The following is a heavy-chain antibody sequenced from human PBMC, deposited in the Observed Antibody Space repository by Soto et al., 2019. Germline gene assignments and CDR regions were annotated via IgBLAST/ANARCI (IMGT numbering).Heavy chain of an antibody. CDR2: IYYSGST. D-gene: IGHD3-16*01. CDR3: ASAPAMITFGIDY. J-gene: IGHJ4*02. CDR1: GGPISSGGYY. V-gene: IGHV4-31*03. Sequence: SETLSLTCTVSGGPISSGGYYWSWIRQHPGKGLEWIGYIYYSGSTYYNPSLKSRVTISVDTSKNQFSLKLSSVTAADTAVYYCASAPAMITFGIDYWGQGTLVTVSS.